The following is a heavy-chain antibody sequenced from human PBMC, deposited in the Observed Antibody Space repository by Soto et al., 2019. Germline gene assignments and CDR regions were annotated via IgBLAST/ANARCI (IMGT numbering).Heavy chain of an antibody. CDR2: ISSSSSYI. J-gene: IGHJ6*02. CDR1: GFTFSSYS. D-gene: IGHD6-13*01. V-gene: IGHV3-21*01. Sequence: EVQLVESGGGLVKPGGSLRLSCAASGFTFSSYSMNWVRQAPGKGLEWVSSISSSSSYIYYADSVKGRFTISRDNAKNSLYLQMNSLRAEDTAVYYCARGGGIAAAGTSYYYYYGMDVWGQGTTVTVSS. CDR3: ARGGGIAAAGTSYYYYYGMDV.